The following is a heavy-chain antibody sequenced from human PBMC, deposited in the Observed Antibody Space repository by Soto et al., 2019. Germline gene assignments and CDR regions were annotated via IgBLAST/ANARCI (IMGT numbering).Heavy chain of an antibody. CDR3: AHRRQWLASPQAPDHTDNWFDP. CDR2: IYYSGST. V-gene: IGHV4-59*01. Sequence: LSLTCSVSGGSISSYYWSWIRQPPGKGLEWIGYIYYSGSTNYNPSLKSRVTISVDTSKNQVVLTMTNMDPVDTATYYCAHRRQWLASPQAPDHTDNWFDPWGQGTLVTVSS. CDR1: GGSISSYY. J-gene: IGHJ5*02. D-gene: IGHD6-19*01.